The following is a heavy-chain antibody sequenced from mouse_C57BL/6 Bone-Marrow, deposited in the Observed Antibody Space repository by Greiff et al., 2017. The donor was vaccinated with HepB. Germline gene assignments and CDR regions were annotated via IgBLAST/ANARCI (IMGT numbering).Heavy chain of an antibody. CDR1: GYTFTSYW. Sequence: QVHVKQSGAELVRPGTSVKLSCKASGYTFTSYWMHWVKQRPGQGLEWIGVIDPSDSYTNYNQKFKGKATLTVDTSSSTAYMQLSSLTSEDSAVYYCARKPSGPLSYWGQGTLVTVSA. V-gene: IGHV1-59*01. D-gene: IGHD3-2*02. J-gene: IGHJ3*01. CDR3: ARKPSGPLSY. CDR2: IDPSDSYT.